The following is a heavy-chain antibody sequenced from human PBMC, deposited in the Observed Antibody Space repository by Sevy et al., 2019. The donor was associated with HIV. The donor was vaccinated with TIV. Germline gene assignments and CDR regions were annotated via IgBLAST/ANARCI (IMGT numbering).Heavy chain of an antibody. CDR3: ARDSRGSIFGVVIEFDY. D-gene: IGHD3-3*01. V-gene: IGHV3-48*02. J-gene: IGHJ4*02. CDR2: ISSSSSTI. CDR1: GFTFSSYS. Sequence: GGSLRLSCAASGFTFSSYSMNWVRQAPGKGLEWVSYISSSSSTIYYADSVKGRFTISRDNAKNSLYLQRNSLRDEDTAVYYCARDSRGSIFGVVIEFDYWGQGTLVTVSS.